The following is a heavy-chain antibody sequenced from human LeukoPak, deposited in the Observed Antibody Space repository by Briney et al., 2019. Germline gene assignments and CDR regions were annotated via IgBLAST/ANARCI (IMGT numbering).Heavy chain of an antibody. CDR1: GYSISSGYY. Sequence: PSETLSLTCAVSGYSISSGYYWGWIRPPPGKGLEGIGSIYHSGSTYYNPSLKSRVTISVDTSKNQFSLKLSSVTAADTAVYYCASQGVHSSSRGFDPWGQGTLVTVSS. CDR2: IYHSGST. D-gene: IGHD6-13*01. CDR3: ASQGVHSSSRGFDP. J-gene: IGHJ5*02. V-gene: IGHV4-38-2*01.